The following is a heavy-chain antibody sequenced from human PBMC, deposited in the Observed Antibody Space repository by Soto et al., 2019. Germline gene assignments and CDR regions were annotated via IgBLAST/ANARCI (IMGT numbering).Heavy chain of an antibody. J-gene: IGHJ6*02. Sequence: HSETLSLTCTVSGGSISSYYWSWIRQPPGKGLEWIGYIYYSGSTNYNPSLKSRVTISVDTSKNQFSLKLSSVTAADTAVYYCARGSGYDSYYYYYGMDVWGQGTTVTVSS. CDR3: ARGSGYDSYYYYYGMDV. CDR2: IYYSGST. CDR1: GGSISSYY. D-gene: IGHD5-12*01. V-gene: IGHV4-59*01.